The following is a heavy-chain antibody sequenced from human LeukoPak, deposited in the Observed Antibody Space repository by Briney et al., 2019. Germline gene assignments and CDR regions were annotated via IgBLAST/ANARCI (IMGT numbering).Heavy chain of an antibody. Sequence: ASVKVSCKASGYTFTSYYMHWVRQAPGQGLEWMGIINPSGGSTSYAQKFQGRVTMTRDTSTSTVYMELSSLRSEDTAVYYCARGNAPDIVVVPTENWFDPWGQGTLVTVSS. CDR2: INPSGGST. V-gene: IGHV1-46*01. D-gene: IGHD2-2*01. CDR3: ARGNAPDIVVVPTENWFDP. CDR1: GYTFTSYY. J-gene: IGHJ5*02.